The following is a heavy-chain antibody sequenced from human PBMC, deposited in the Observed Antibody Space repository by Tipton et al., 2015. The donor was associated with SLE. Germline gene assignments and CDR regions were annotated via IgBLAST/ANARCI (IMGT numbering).Heavy chain of an antibody. CDR2: IYYSGST. Sequence: TLSLTCAVYGGSLSCSYWICIGRPPGKGLAWIGYIYYSGSTNYHPSLKSRGTISVDTAKNQFSLNLSAVTAADTAVYYCARDHYGYNHGIDYWGQGALVTVSS. J-gene: IGHJ4*02. D-gene: IGHD5-24*01. CDR1: GGSLSCSY. V-gene: IGHV4-34*11. CDR3: ARDHYGYNHGIDY.